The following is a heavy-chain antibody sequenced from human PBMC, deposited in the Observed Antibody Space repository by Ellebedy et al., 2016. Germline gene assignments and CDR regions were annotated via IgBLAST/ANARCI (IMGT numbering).Heavy chain of an antibody. CDR2: INHSGST. CDR1: GGSISSSSYY. Sequence: SETLSLXXTVSGGSISSSSYYWSWIRQPPGKGLEWIGEINHSGSTNYNPSLKSRVTISVDTSKNQFSLKLSSVTAADTAVYYCARGSAYYYDSSGYFYWGRGTLVTVSS. J-gene: IGHJ4*02. CDR3: ARGSAYYYDSSGYFY. V-gene: IGHV4-39*07. D-gene: IGHD3-22*01.